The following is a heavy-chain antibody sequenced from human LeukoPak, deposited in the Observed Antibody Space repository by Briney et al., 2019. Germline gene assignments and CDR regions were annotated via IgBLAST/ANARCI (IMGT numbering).Heavy chain of an antibody. CDR3: ARERGLRGPFDY. CDR1: GGSISSGGYS. CDR2: IYYSGST. D-gene: IGHD3-16*01. J-gene: IGHJ4*02. V-gene: IGHV4-31*03. Sequence: SQTLSLTCTVSGGSISSGGYSWSWIRQHPGKGLEWIGYIYYSGSTYYNPSLKSRVTISVDTSKNQFSLKLGSVTAADTAVYYCARERGLRGPFDYWGQGTLVTVSS.